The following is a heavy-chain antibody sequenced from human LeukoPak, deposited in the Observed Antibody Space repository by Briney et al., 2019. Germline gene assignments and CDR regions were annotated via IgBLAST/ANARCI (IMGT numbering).Heavy chain of an antibody. J-gene: IGHJ4*02. CDR3: ARTSTRDGYRYFDY. CDR1: GFTFSSYW. Sequence: GGSLRLSCAASGFTFSSYWMTWVRQAPGKGLEWVANIKQDGSEKAYVDSVKGRFTISRDNAKNSLHLQMNSLRAEDTAVYYCARTSTRDGYRYFDYWGQGTLVTVSS. D-gene: IGHD5-24*01. CDR2: IKQDGSEK. V-gene: IGHV3-7*04.